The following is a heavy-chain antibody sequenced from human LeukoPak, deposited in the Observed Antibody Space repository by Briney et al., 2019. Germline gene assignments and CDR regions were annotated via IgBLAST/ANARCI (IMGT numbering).Heavy chain of an antibody. CDR1: GFTFSTYW. D-gene: IGHD3-22*01. J-gene: IGHJ4*02. V-gene: IGHV3-74*01. CDR2: ISSDGRNT. Sequence: PGGSLRLSCAASGFTFSTYWMHWVRQAPGKGLVWVSRISSDGRNTIYADSVKGRFTISRDNAKNSLYLQMNSLRAEDTAVYYCARASKYYYDSSGYPLDYWGQGTLVTVSS. CDR3: ARASKYYYDSSGYPLDY.